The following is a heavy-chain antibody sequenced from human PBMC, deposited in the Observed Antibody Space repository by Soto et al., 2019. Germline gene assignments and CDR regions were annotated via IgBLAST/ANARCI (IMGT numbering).Heavy chain of an antibody. D-gene: IGHD3-10*01. CDR2: ISGSGGST. Sequence: GGSLRLSCAASGFTFSSYAMSWVRQAPGKGLEWVSAISGSGGSTYYADSVKGRFTISRDNSKNTLYLQMNSLRAEDKAVYYCAKGPFTMVGGVINPCTYWGQGTLLTVS. CDR3: AKGPFTMVGGVINPCTY. J-gene: IGHJ4*02. V-gene: IGHV3-23*01. CDR1: GFTFSSYA.